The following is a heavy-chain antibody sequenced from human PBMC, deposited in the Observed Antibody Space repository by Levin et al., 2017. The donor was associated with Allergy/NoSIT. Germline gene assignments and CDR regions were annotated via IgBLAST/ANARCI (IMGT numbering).Heavy chain of an antibody. CDR1: GFTVSSNY. D-gene: IGHD6-13*01. V-gene: IGHV3-66*01. CDR3: ARERRAIAAAGHDAFDI. Sequence: PGGSLRLSCAASGFTVSSNYMSWVRQAPGKGLEWVSVIYSGGSTYYADSVKGRFTISRDNSKNTLYLQMNSLRAEDTAVYYCARERRAIAAAGHDAFDIWGQGTMVTVSS. J-gene: IGHJ3*02. CDR2: IYSGGST.